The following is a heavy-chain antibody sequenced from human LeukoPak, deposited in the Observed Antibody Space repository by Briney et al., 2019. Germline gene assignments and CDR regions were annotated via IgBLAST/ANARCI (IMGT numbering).Heavy chain of an antibody. CDR2: ISGSGSGT. Sequence: GGSLRLSCAASGFTVSSNYMNWVRQAPGKGLEWVSTISGSGSGTYSADSVKCRFTISRDNSKNTLYLQMNSLRAEDTAVYYCAKRGVRGVISPSHYFDYWGQGTLVTVSS. D-gene: IGHD3-10*01. J-gene: IGHJ4*02. CDR3: AKRGVRGVISPSHYFDY. V-gene: IGHV3-23*01. CDR1: GFTVSSNY.